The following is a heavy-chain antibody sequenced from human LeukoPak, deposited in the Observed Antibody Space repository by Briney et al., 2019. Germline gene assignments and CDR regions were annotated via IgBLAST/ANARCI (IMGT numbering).Heavy chain of an antibody. V-gene: IGHV3-7*01. D-gene: IGHD5-18*01. CDR1: GFTFSNYW. Sequence: GGSLRLSCAASGFTFSNYWMSWVRQAPGKGLEWGANIKQDGSEKYYVDSVKGRFTISRDNGKNSLYLQMNSLRAEDTAVYYCARDGKVDTTMVDYFDYWGQGTLVTVSS. CDR3: ARDGKVDTTMVDYFDY. CDR2: IKQDGSEK. J-gene: IGHJ4*02.